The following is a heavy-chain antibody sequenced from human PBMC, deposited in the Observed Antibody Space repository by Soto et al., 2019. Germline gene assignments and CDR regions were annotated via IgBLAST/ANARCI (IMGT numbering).Heavy chain of an antibody. CDR3: ARGRGDTAMAWYY. V-gene: IGHV4-59*01. Sequence: QVQLQESGPGLVKPSETLSLTCTVSGGSISSYYWSWIRQSPGKGLEWIGYIPYSGSTKYNPSLKSRVTMSLDTSKNQFSLNLSSVTAADTAVYYCARGRGDTAMAWYYWGQGTLVTVSS. D-gene: IGHD5-18*01. J-gene: IGHJ4*02. CDR1: GGSISSYY. CDR2: IPYSGST.